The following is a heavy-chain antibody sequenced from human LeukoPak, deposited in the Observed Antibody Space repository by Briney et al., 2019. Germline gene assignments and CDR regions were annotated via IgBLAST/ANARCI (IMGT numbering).Heavy chain of an antibody. CDR1: GGSFSGYY. CDR3: ARDQTVGATTSAFDI. D-gene: IGHD1-26*01. V-gene: IGHV4-34*01. CDR2: INHSGST. Sequence: PSETLSLTCAVYGGSFSGYYWSWIRQPPGKGLEWIGEINHSGSTYYNPSLKSRVTISVDTSKNQFSLKLSSVTAADTAVYYCARDQTVGATTSAFDIWGQGTMVTVSS. J-gene: IGHJ3*02.